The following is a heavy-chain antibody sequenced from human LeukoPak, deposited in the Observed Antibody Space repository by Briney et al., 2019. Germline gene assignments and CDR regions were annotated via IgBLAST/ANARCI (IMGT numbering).Heavy chain of an antibody. CDR3: ARWRGNPRWFDP. CDR1: GFTFSSYA. Sequence: HPGGSLGLSCAASGFTFSSYAMHWVRQAPGKGLEWVAVISYDGSNKYYADSVKGRFTISRDNSKNTLYLQMNSLRAEDTAVYYCARWRGNPRWFDPWGQGTLVTVSS. J-gene: IGHJ5*02. V-gene: IGHV3-30-3*01. CDR2: ISYDGSNK. D-gene: IGHD4-23*01.